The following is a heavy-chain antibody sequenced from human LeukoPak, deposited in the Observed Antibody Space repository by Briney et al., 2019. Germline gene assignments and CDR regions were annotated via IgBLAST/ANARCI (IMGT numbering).Heavy chain of an antibody. Sequence: GGSLRLSCAASGFTFSSYGMHWVRQAPGKGLEWVAVIWYDGSNKYYADSVKGRFTISRDNSKNTLYLQMNSLRAEYTAVYYCAGLTGTTYPWGQGTLVTVSS. CDR2: IWYDGSNK. D-gene: IGHD1-20*01. J-gene: IGHJ5*02. CDR1: GFTFSSYG. V-gene: IGHV3-33*01. CDR3: AGLTGTTYP.